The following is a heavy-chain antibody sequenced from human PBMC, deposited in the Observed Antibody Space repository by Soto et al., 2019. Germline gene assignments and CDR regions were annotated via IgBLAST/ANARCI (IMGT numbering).Heavy chain of an antibody. CDR3: ARLSRRLYSSSWDSRGYYYGMDV. CDR2: INHSGST. CDR1: GGSFSGYY. V-gene: IGHV4-34*01. D-gene: IGHD6-13*01. Sequence: SETLSLTCAVYGGSFSGYYWSWIRQPPGKGLEWIGEINHSGSTNYNPSLKSRVTISVDTSKNQFSLKLSSVTAADTAVYYCARLSRRLYSSSWDSRGYYYGMDVWGQGTTVTVSS. J-gene: IGHJ6*02.